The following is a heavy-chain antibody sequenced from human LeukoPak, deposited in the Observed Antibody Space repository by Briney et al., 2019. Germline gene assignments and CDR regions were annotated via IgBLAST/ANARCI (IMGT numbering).Heavy chain of an antibody. V-gene: IGHV3-21*01. J-gene: IGHJ6*02. Sequence: GGSLRLSCAASGFPFSSYSVNWVRQAPGKGLEWVSSISSSSSYIYYADSVKGRFTISRDNAKNSLYLQMNSLRAEDTAVYYCARDVYDSYYYGMDVWGQGTTVTVSS. CDR3: ARDVYDSYYYGMDV. CDR2: ISSSSSYI. D-gene: IGHD5-12*01. CDR1: GFPFSSYS.